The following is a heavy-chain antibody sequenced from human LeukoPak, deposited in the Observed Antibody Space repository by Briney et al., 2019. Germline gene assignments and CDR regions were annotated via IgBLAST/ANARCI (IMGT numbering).Heavy chain of an antibody. D-gene: IGHD5-12*01. CDR1: GFTFSSYA. CDR3: ARVEIVARWGYFDY. J-gene: IGHJ4*02. CDR2: ISGSGGST. V-gene: IGHV3-23*01. Sequence: GGPLRLSCAASGFTFSSYAMSWVRQAPGKGLEWVSAISGSGGSTYYADSVKGRFTISRDNSKNTLYLQMNSLRAEDTAVYYCARVEIVARWGYFDYWGQGTLVTVSS.